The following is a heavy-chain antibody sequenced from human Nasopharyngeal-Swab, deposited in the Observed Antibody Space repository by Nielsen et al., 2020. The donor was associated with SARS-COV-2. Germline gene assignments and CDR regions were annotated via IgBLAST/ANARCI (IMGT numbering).Heavy chain of an antibody. V-gene: IGHV1-18*01. D-gene: IGHD3-3*01. CDR3: AREGLYYDFWSGFDY. J-gene: IGHJ4*02. CDR2: ISAYNGNT. Sequence: WVRQAPGQGLEWMGWISAYNGNTNYAQKLQGRVTMTTDTSTSTAYMELRSLRSDDTAVYYCAREGLYYDFWSGFDYWGQGTLVNVSS.